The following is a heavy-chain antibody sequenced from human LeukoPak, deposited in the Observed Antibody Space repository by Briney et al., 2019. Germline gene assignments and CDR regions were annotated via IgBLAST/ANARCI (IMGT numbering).Heavy chain of an antibody. CDR3: AGVPMVRGAHTPF. J-gene: IGHJ4*02. CDR2: INPSGGST. CDR1: GYTFTSYY. V-gene: IGHV1-46*01. Sequence: GASVKVSCKASGYTFTSYYMHWVRQAPGQGLEWMGIINPSGGSTSYAQKFQGRVTMTRDMSTSTVYMELSSLRSDDTAVYYCAGVPMVRGAHTPFWGQGTLVTVSS. D-gene: IGHD3-10*01.